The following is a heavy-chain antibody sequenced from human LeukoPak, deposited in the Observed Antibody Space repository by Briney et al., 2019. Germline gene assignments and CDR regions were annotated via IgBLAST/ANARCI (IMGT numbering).Heavy chain of an antibody. CDR1: GFSFRSYA. Sequence: PGGSLRLSCVASGFSFRSYAVSWVRQAPGKGLEWVSIFYSGERTQYADSVKDRFIISRDNSKNTVYLQMNNLRVEDTGIYYCASLMRKTFDIWGQGTMVTVSS. CDR2: FYSGERT. V-gene: IGHV3-66*01. J-gene: IGHJ3*02. CDR3: ASLMRKTFDI.